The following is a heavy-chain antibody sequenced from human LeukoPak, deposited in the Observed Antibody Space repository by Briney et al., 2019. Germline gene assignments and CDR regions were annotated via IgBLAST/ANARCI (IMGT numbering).Heavy chain of an antibody. Sequence: GGSLRLSCSASGFTFSRYAMHWVRQAPGKGLEYVSGINDNGGRTHYGDSVKGRFSISRDNSKNTLHLQMGTLGAEYTALYYCVKDVGGSYAFDYWGQGILVTVAS. CDR3: VKDVGGSYAFDY. J-gene: IGHJ4*02. V-gene: IGHV3-64D*09. CDR1: GFTFSRYA. D-gene: IGHD1-26*01. CDR2: INDNGGRT.